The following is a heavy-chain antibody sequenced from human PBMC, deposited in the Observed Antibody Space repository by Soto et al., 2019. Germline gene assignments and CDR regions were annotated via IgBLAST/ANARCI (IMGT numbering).Heavy chain of an antibody. CDR1: GFTFSSYG. V-gene: IGHV3-30*03. D-gene: IGHD1-1*01. J-gene: IGHJ6*02. Sequence: QVQLVESGGGVVQPGRSLRLSCVGSGFTFSSYGIHWVRQAPGKGLEWVAVVSYDGSGKYYADSVKGLFTISRDNSKNTLYLQMNTLGVEDTAVYHCARDAEAYVNVMGTIRSGYYYHGLDVWGQGTTVFVSS. CDR3: ARDAEAYVNVMGTIRSGYYYHGLDV. CDR2: VSYDGSGK.